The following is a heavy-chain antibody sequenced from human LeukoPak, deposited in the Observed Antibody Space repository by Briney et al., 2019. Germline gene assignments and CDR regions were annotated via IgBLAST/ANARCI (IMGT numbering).Heavy chain of an antibody. V-gene: IGHV1-69*01. J-gene: IGHJ3*02. Sequence: AVKVSCKASGGTFSSYAISWVRQAPGQGLEWMGGIIPIFGTANYAQKFQGRVTITADESTSTAYMELSSLRAEDTAVYYCAREAGAGSDDAFDIWGQGTMVTVSS. D-gene: IGHD3-10*01. CDR3: AREAGAGSDDAFDI. CDR2: IIPIFGTA. CDR1: GGTFSSYA.